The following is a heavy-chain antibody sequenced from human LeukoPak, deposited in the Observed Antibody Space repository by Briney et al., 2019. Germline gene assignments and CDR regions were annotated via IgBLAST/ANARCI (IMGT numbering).Heavy chain of an antibody. D-gene: IGHD3/OR15-3a*01. Sequence: PGGSLRLSCATSGFTFSTLGMNWVRQAPGRGLEWVANIKQDGSEEYYVDSVKGRFTISRDNAKNSLYLQMNSLRAEDTAVYYCARIDFETGRGAFDIWGQGTVVTVSS. J-gene: IGHJ3*02. CDR3: ARIDFETGRGAFDI. CDR1: GFTFSTLG. CDR2: IKQDGSEE. V-gene: IGHV3-7*01.